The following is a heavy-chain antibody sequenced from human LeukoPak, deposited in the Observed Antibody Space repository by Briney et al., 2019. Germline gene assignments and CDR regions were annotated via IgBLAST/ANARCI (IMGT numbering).Heavy chain of an antibody. Sequence: GGSLRLSCAASGFIFGSYAMNWVRQVPGKGLEWVSYISRGSSTIYYADSVKGRFTISRDDAKNSLYLQMNSLRAEDTAVYFCASLHWPQNTVTFDCWGQGALVTVSS. J-gene: IGHJ4*02. CDR2: ISRGSSTI. CDR3: ASLHWPQNTVTFDC. V-gene: IGHV3-48*04. CDR1: GFIFGSYA. D-gene: IGHD4-17*01.